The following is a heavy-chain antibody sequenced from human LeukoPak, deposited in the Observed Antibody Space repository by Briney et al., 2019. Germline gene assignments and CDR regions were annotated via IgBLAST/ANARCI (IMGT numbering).Heavy chain of an antibody. CDR3: ARDYYYDSSGYYYATLSDD. V-gene: IGHV1-2*02. D-gene: IGHD3-22*01. CDR1: GYTFTGYY. J-gene: IGHJ4*02. Sequence: ASVKVSCKASGYTFTGYYRHWVRQAPGQGLEWMGLINPNSGGTNYAQKFQGRVTMTRDTYISTAYMELSRLRSDDTAVYYCARDYYYDSSGYYYATLSDDWGQGTLVTVSS. CDR2: INPNSGGT.